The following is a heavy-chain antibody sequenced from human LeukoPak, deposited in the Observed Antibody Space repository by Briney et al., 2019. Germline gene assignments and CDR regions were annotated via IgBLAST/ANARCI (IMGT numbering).Heavy chain of an antibody. CDR2: ISGYNGIT. CDR3: ARIPGTAAAEYFDY. J-gene: IGHJ4*02. CDR1: GYTFTSYA. V-gene: IGHV1-18*01. D-gene: IGHD6-13*01. Sequence: GASVKVSCKASGYTFTSYAMNWVRQAPGQGLEWMGWISGYNGITNYAQKVQGRVTMTTDTSTSTAYMELRSLRSDDTAVYYCARIPGTAAAEYFDYWGQGTLVTVSS.